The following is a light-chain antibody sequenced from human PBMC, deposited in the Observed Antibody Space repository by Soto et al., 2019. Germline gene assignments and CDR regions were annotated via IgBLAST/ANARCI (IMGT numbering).Light chain of an antibody. CDR3: QQYNNWCT. V-gene: IGKV3-15*01. CDR1: QSVGSS. J-gene: IGKJ2*02. Sequence: EIVMTQSPATLSASPGERAALSCRASQSVGSSLAWYQQRPGQAPRLLIYDASTRATDIPARFSGSGSGTEFTLTISSLQSEDFAFYYCQQYNNWCTFGQGTRLEI. CDR2: DAS.